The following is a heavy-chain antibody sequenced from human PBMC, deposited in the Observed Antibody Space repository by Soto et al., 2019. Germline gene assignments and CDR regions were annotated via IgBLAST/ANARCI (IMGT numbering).Heavy chain of an antibody. CDR3: AKDPGSITIFGVVIPPSYYMDV. CDR1: GFTFSSYG. Sequence: QVQLVESGGGVVQPGRSLRLSCAASGFTFSSYGMHWVRQAPGKGLEWVAVISYDGSNKYYADSVKGRFTISRDNSKNTLYLQINSLRAEDTAVYYCAKDPGSITIFGVVIPPSYYMDVWGKGTTVTVSS. D-gene: IGHD3-3*01. CDR2: ISYDGSNK. J-gene: IGHJ6*03. V-gene: IGHV3-30*18.